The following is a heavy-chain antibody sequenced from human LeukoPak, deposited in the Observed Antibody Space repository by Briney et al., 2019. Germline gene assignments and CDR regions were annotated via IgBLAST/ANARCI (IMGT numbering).Heavy chain of an antibody. V-gene: IGHV4-59*01. Sequence: SETLSLTCTVPGGSISSYYWSWIRQPPGKGLERIGYIYYSGSTNYNPSLKSRVTISVDTSKNQFSLKLSSVTAADTAVYYCARVATDFLGGFDYWGQGTLVTVSS. CDR3: ARVATDFLGGFDY. J-gene: IGHJ4*02. CDR2: IYYSGST. D-gene: IGHD3-3*01. CDR1: GGSISSYY.